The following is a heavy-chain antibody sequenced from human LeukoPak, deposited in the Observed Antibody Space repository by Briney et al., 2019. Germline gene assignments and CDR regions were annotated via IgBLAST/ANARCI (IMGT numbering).Heavy chain of an antibody. CDR3: ARSIAQYQPGEIVVVVAASGWFDP. J-gene: IGHJ5*02. V-gene: IGHV4-59*08. CDR1: GGSISSYY. Sequence: YPSETLSLTCTVSGGSISSYYWSWIRQPPGKGLEWIGYIYYSGSTNYNPSLKSRVTISVDTSKNQFSLKLSSVTAADTAVYYCARSIAQYQPGEIVVVVAASGWFDPWGQGTLVTVSS. CDR2: IYYSGST. D-gene: IGHD2-15*01.